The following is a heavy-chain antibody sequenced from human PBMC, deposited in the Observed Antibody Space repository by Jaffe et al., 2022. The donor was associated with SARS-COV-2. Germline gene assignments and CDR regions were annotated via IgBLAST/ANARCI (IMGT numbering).Heavy chain of an antibody. D-gene: IGHD4-17*01. CDR3: ARVPFSDYPGAYYYYGMDV. V-gene: IGHV1-2*02. J-gene: IGHJ6*02. Sequence: QVQLVQSGAEVKKPGASVKVSCKASGYTFTGYYMHWVRQAPGQGLEWMGWINPNSGGTNYAQKFQGRVTMTRDTSISTAYMELSRLRSDDTAVYYCARVPFSDYPGAYYYYGMDVWGQGTTVTVSS. CDR2: INPNSGGT. CDR1: GYTFTGYY.